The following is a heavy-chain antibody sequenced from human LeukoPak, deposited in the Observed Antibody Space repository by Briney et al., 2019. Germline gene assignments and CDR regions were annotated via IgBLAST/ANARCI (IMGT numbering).Heavy chain of an antibody. J-gene: IGHJ4*02. D-gene: IGHD3-3*01. Sequence: GGSLRLSCAASGVLFSNYGMHWVRQAPGQGLQWVAFISYDGNTEYVGDSVQGRFTVSRDNSENTLYLQMNSLRADDSAVYFCAKGGYYEVWSAYDHWGQGTLVTVSS. CDR1: GVLFSNYG. CDR3: AKGGYYEVWSAYDH. CDR2: ISYDGNTE. V-gene: IGHV3-30*18.